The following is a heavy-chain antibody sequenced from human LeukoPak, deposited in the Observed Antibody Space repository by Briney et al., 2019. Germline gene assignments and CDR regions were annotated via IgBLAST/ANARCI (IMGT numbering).Heavy chain of an antibody. CDR2: IYTSGST. Sequence: SETLSLTCTVSGGSISSYYWSWIQQPAGKGLEWIGRIYTSGSTNYNPSLKSRVTMSVDTSKNQFSLKLSSVTAADTAGYYCARDRCSGGSCYFDYWGQGTLVTVSS. J-gene: IGHJ4*02. D-gene: IGHD2-15*01. CDR3: ARDRCSGGSCYFDY. CDR1: GGSISSYY. V-gene: IGHV4-4*07.